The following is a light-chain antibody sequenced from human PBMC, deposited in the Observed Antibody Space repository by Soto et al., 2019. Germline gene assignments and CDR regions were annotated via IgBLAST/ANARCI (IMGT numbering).Light chain of an antibody. J-gene: IGKJ1*01. CDR3: LHYENDPWT. V-gene: IGKV1-17*01. CDR1: QDIPND. Sequence: DIQMTQSPSSLSASVGDRVTITCRASQDIPNDLGWYRQKPGKAPERLIYAASTLQSGVPSRVSGIGSGTEFTLTSSSLQPEDFATCYGLHYENDPWTVGQGPKVEVK. CDR2: AAS.